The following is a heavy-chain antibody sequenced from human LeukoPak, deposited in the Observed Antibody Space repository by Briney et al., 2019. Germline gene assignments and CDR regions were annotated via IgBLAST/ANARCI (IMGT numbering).Heavy chain of an antibody. D-gene: IGHD2-2*02. V-gene: IGHV3-7*04. J-gene: IGHJ4*02. CDR1: GFTFSNYR. CDR3: AKDPGHCTSMLCYTNY. CDR2: IKDDGSEK. Sequence: GGSLRLSCAVSGFTFSNYRMSWVRQAPRKGLEWVANIKDDGSEKNYMDSVKGRFTISRDNAKNLLYLEMNSLRVEDTAIYYCAKDPGHCTSMLCYTNYWGQGTLVTVSS.